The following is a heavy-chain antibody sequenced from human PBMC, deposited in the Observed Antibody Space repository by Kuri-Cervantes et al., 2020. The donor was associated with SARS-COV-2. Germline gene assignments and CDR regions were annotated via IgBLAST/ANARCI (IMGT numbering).Heavy chain of an antibody. CDR1: GGSISSGYY. D-gene: IGHD6-13*01. V-gene: IGHV4-38-2*02. J-gene: IGHJ3*02. CDR3: ARGAGYSSSWYQGGAFDI. CDR2: IYYSGST. Sequence: SETLSLTCTVSGGSISSGYYWGWIRQPPGKGLEWIGSIYYSGSTNYNPSLKSRVTISVDTSKNQFSLKLSSVTAADTAVYYCARGAGYSSSWYQGGAFDIWGQGTMVTVSS.